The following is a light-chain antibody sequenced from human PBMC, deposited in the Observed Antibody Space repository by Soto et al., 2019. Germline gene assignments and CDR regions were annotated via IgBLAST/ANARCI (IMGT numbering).Light chain of an antibody. Sequence: DIQMTQSPSSRSASVGDRVTITFRARQGSSNYLAWYQQKPGKVPKLLIYAASTLQSGVPSRFSGSGSGTDLTLTISSLQPEDVATYDCQKYNSVPMWTGGRRTRVELK. CDR1: QGSSNY. CDR3: QKYNSVPMWT. V-gene: IGKV1-27*01. CDR2: AAS. J-gene: IGKJ1*01.